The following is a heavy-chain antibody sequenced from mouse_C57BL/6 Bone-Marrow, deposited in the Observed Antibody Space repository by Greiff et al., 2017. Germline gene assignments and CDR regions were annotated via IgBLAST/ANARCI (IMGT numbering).Heavy chain of an antibody. J-gene: IGHJ4*01. CDR1: GYTFTDYY. D-gene: IGHD3-3*01. CDR2: INPYNGGT. V-gene: IGHV1-19*01. CDR3: ARGTGPMDY. Sequence: VQLQQSGPVLVKPGASVKMSCKASGYTFTDYYMNWVKQSHGKSLEWIGVINPYNGGTSYNQKFKGKATLTVDKSSSTAYMELNSLTSEDSAVYYGARGTGPMDYWGQGTSVTVSS.